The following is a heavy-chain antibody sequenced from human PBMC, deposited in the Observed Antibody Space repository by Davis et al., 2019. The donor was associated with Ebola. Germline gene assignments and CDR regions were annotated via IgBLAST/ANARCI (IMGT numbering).Heavy chain of an antibody. D-gene: IGHD4-11*01. J-gene: IGHJ4*02. Sequence: SVKVSCKASGGTFSSYAISWVRQAPGQGLEWMGGIIPIFGTANYAQKFQGRVTMTTDTSTSTAYMELRSLRSDDTAVYYCARDRVTMPFDYWGQGTLVTVSS. CDR3: ARDRVTMPFDY. V-gene: IGHV1-69*05. CDR1: GGTFSSYA. CDR2: IIPIFGTA.